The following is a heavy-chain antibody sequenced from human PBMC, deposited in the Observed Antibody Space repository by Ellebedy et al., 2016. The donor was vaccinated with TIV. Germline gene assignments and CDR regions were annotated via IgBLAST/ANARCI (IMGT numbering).Heavy chain of an antibody. CDR1: GYTFTSYD. CDR2: MNPNSGNT. V-gene: IGHV1-8*01. Sequence: ASVKVSCXASGYTFTSYDINWVRQATGQGLEWMGWMNPNSGNTGYAQKFQGRVAMTRNTSISTAYMELSSLRSEDTAVYYCARGLRVPADHRYHYYMDVWGKGTTVTVSS. J-gene: IGHJ6*03. CDR3: ARGLRVPADHRYHYYMDV. D-gene: IGHD2-2*01.